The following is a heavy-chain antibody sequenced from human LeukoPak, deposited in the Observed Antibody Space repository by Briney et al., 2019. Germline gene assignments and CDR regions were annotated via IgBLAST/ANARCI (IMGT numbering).Heavy chain of an antibody. J-gene: IGHJ6*02. D-gene: IGHD3-10*01. Sequence: SETLSLTCTVSGGSISSYYWSWIRQPPVKVLGWIGYIYYSGSTNYNSSLKSRVTISVDTSKNQFSLKLSSVTAADTAVYYCARHARRFGELYGMDVWGQGTTVTVSS. CDR2: IYYSGST. CDR1: GGSISSYY. CDR3: ARHARRFGELYGMDV. V-gene: IGHV4-59*08.